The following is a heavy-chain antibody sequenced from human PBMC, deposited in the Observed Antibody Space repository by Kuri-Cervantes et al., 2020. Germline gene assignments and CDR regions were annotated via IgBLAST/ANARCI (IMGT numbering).Heavy chain of an antibody. CDR3: ARRGVRGVIPFDY. CDR2: IYYSGST. Sequence: GSLRLSCTVSGGSISSSSYYWGWIRQPPGKGLEWIGSIYYSGSTYYNPSLKSRVTISVDTSKNQFSLKLSSVTAADTAVYYCARRGVRGVIPFDYWGQGTLVTVSS. CDR1: GGSISSSSYY. D-gene: IGHD3-10*01. J-gene: IGHJ4*02. V-gene: IGHV4-39*01.